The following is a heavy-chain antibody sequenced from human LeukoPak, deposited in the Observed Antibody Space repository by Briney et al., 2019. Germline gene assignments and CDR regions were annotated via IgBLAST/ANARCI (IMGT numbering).Heavy chain of an antibody. D-gene: IGHD3-3*01. J-gene: IGHJ4*02. CDR3: ATHDSNGYYPYYFAY. CDR2: MSDSGTT. Sequence: SETLSLTCRVSGGSMSSKYWSWIRQPPGKGLEWIGYMSDSGTTKQNPALKSRVTISLDTSKNHLSLMLSSVTAADTAVYYCATHDSNGYYPYYFAYWGQGTVVAVSS. V-gene: IGHV4-59*08. CDR1: GGSMSSKY.